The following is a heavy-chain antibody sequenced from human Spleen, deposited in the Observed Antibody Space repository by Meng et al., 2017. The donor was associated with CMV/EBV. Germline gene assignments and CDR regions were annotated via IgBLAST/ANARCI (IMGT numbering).Heavy chain of an antibody. CDR3: AHTYWANWGYYFDY. D-gene: IGHD7-27*01. CDR2: IYWNDDK. V-gene: IGHV2-5*01. J-gene: IGHJ4*02. CDR1: GFSLSTSGVG. Sequence: SGPTLAKPTQTLTLTCTFSGFSLSTSGVGVGRIRQPPGKALEWLALIYWNDDKRYSPSLKSRLTITKDTSKNQVVLTMTNMDPVDTATYYCAHTYWANWGYYFDYWGQGTLVTVSS.